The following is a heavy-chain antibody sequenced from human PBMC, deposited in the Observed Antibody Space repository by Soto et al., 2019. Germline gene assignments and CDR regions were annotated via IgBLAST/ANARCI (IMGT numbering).Heavy chain of an antibody. CDR3: ARVLGGAALVGD. V-gene: IGHV1-46*03. CDR2: IKPGSGDT. CDR1: GGTFSSYA. D-gene: IGHD5-18*01. J-gene: IGHJ4*02. Sequence: ASVKVSCKASGGTFSSYAISWVRQAPGQGLEWMGMIKPGSGDTVYAQKLQGRITVTRDTSTRTVYMELSSLTPDDAAVYYCARVLGGAALVGDWGQGTRVTVSS.